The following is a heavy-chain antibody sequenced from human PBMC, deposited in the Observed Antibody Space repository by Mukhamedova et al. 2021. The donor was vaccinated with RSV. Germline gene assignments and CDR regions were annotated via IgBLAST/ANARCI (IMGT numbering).Heavy chain of an antibody. V-gene: IGHV4-31*02. CDR3: AREYCSRTSCWYFVL. CDR2: IYYSGST. J-gene: IGHJ2*01. D-gene: IGHD2-2*01. Sequence: EWIGYIYYSGSTYYNPSLKSRVTISVDTSKNQFSLKLSSVTAADTAGYYCAREYCSRTSCWYFVLWGRGTLVTVSP.